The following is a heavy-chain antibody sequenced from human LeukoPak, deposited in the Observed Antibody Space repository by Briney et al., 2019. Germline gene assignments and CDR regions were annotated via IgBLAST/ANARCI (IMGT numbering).Heavy chain of an antibody. D-gene: IGHD3-10*01. J-gene: IGHJ4*02. Sequence: GGSLDLSWAASGFTFSDSWKNWFRQPQGRGLGWFSRINTDGSITNYADSVKGRFTISRDNAKNTLYLQMSSLRAEDTAVYYCARDRGPRTGFMVREAYDYWGQGTLVTVSS. V-gene: IGHV3-74*01. CDR3: ARDRGPRTGFMVREAYDY. CDR1: GFTFSDSW. CDR2: INTDGSIT.